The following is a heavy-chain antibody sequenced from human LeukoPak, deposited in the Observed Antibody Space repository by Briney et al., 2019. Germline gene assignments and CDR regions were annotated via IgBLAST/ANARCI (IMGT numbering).Heavy chain of an antibody. J-gene: IGHJ3*02. D-gene: IGHD5-24*01. CDR2: ISSSSSYI. Sequence: PGGSLRLSCAASGFTFSSYSMNWVRQAPGKGLEWVSSISSSSSYIYYADSVKGRFTISRDNAKNSLYLQMNSLRAEDTAAYYCATIGDGYNNDAFDIWGQGTMVTVSS. CDR1: GFTFSSYS. V-gene: IGHV3-21*01. CDR3: ATIGDGYNNDAFDI.